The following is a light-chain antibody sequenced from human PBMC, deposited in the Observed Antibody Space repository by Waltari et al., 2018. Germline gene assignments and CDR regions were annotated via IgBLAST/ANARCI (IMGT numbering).Light chain of an antibody. V-gene: IGKV1-5*03. Sequence: DIQMTQSPSTLSASVGDRVTITCRASQSVKNNLAWYQQKTGKPPKILIHKGSRLESGVPSRFSGSGYWTEFTLTISSLQPDDFATYYCQEYDSLPVTFGGGTTVDVK. CDR2: KGS. CDR1: QSVKNN. J-gene: IGKJ4*01. CDR3: QEYDSLPVT.